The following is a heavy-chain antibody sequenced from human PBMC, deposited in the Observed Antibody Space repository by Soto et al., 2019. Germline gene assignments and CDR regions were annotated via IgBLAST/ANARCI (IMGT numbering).Heavy chain of an antibody. J-gene: IGHJ5*02. D-gene: IGHD3-9*01. Sequence: QVQLQESGPGLVKPSETLSLTCTVSGDSINPYYWSWIRQPPGKGLEWIAYIYYTGSTSYNPSLKSRVTISVDTSKNQFSLTLNSVTAADTARYYCVRHSGRQTPGYFCGWFGPWGQGTLVTVSS. CDR1: GDSINPYY. CDR3: VRHSGRQTPGYFCGWFGP. V-gene: IGHV4-59*08. CDR2: IYYTGST.